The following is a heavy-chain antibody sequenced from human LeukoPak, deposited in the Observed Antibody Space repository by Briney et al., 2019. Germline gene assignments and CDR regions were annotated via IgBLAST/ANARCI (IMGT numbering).Heavy chain of an antibody. CDR3: ARVLRGGYNGRAFDI. J-gene: IGHJ3*02. Sequence: PSETLSLTCTVSGGSISSSSYYWGWIRQPPGKGLEWIGSIYYSGSTYYNPSLKSRVTMSVDTSKNQFSLKLSSVTAADTAVYYCARVLRGGYNGRAFDIWGQGTMVTVSS. CDR2: IYYSGST. D-gene: IGHD5-24*01. V-gene: IGHV4-39*07. CDR1: GGSISSSSYY.